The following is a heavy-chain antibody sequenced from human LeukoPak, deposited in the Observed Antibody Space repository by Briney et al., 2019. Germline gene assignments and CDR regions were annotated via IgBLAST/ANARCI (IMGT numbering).Heavy chain of an antibody. Sequence: PSETLTLTCTVSGGSISSTNYYWGCIRQPPGKGLEWIGSFYYSGSTYYNPSFKSRVTISVDRSMNQFYLRMSSVTAADTAVYYCARLNYDSGGYYEVPNWFDPWGPGTLVTVSS. CDR1: GGSISSTNYY. CDR3: ARLNYDSGGYYEVPNWFDP. D-gene: IGHD3-22*01. J-gene: IGHJ5*02. V-gene: IGHV4-39*01. CDR2: FYYSGST.